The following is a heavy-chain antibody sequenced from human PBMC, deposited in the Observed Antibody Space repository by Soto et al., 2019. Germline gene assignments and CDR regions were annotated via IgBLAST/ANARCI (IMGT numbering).Heavy chain of an antibody. CDR1: GGSFSDFY. CDR2: INYSGNT. J-gene: IGHJ4*02. V-gene: IGHV4-34*01. D-gene: IGHD2-15*01. CDR3: SCYARDY. Sequence: QVQLQQWGAGLLKPSETLSLTCAVYGGSFSDFYWSWIRQSPGKGLEWLGEINYSGNTNYNPSLKSRITISVDTSKKELYLKLPSVTAEDTAIYYCSCYARDYWGQGTLVTVSS.